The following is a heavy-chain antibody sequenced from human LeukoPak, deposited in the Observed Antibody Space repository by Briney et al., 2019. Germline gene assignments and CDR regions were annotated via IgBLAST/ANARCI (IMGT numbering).Heavy chain of an antibody. J-gene: IGHJ4*02. D-gene: IGHD3-10*01. Sequence: SVKVSCKASGGTFSSYAISWVRQAPGQGLEWMGGIIPIFGTANYAQKFQGRVTITADESTSTAYMELSSLRSEDTAVYYCASGPPSLGESPHFDYWGQGTLVTVSS. V-gene: IGHV1-69*13. CDR2: IIPIFGTA. CDR3: ASGPPSLGESPHFDY. CDR1: GGTFSSYA.